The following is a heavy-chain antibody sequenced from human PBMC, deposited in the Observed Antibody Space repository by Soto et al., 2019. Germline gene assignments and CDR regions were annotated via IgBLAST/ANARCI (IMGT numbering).Heavy chain of an antibody. Sequence: QVQLQESGPGLVEPSQTLSLTCTVSGDSISNGYYTWSWIRQPPGKDLGWIGHIYNSLNTYGNPSLKSRVTITAATAKNQFSLKLSSVTAADTAVYYCARGPSGDKVDYWGQGTLVTVSS. CDR2: IYNSLNT. V-gene: IGHV4-30-4*01. CDR3: ARGPSGDKVDY. D-gene: IGHD3-10*01. CDR1: GDSISNGYYT. J-gene: IGHJ4*02.